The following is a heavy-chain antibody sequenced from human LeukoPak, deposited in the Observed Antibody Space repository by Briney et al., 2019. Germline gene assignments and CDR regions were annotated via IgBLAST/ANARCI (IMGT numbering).Heavy chain of an antibody. CDR1: GFTFSSYS. CDR2: ISSSSSYI. V-gene: IGHV3-21*01. J-gene: IGHJ4*02. CDR3: ARAPDDYGDYVR. Sequence: GGSLRLSCAASGFTFSSYSMNWVRQAPGKGLGWVSSISSSSSYIYYADSVKGRFTISRDNAKNSLYLQMNSLRAEDTVVYYCARAPDDYGDYVRWSQGTLVTVSS. D-gene: IGHD4-17*01.